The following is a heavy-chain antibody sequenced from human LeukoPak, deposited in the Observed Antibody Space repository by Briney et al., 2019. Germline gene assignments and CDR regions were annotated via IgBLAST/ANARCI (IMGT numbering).Heavy chain of an antibody. V-gene: IGHV3-11*04. Sequence: GGSLRLSCAASVFTFSDYYMSWIRQAPGKGLEWVSYISSSGSTIYYADSVKGRFTISRDNAKNSLYLQMNSLRAEDTAVYYCARDLNSGYGDDAFDIWGQGTMVTVSS. J-gene: IGHJ3*02. CDR3: ARDLNSGYGDDAFDI. CDR1: VFTFSDYY. CDR2: ISSSGSTI. D-gene: IGHD5-12*01.